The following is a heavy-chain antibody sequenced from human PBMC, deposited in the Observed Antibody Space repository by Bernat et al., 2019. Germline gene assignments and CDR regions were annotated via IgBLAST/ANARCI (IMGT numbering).Heavy chain of an antibody. Sequence: QVQLVESGGGVVQPGRSLRLSCAASGFTFSSYGMHWVRQAPGKGLEWVAVISYDGSNKYYADSVKGRFTISRDNSKNTLYLQMNSLRADDTAVYYCAKDRGYCSGGSCYVYGMDVWGQGTTVTVSS. CDR2: ISYDGSNK. D-gene: IGHD2-15*01. J-gene: IGHJ6*02. CDR1: GFTFSSYG. CDR3: AKDRGYCSGGSCYVYGMDV. V-gene: IGHV3-30*18.